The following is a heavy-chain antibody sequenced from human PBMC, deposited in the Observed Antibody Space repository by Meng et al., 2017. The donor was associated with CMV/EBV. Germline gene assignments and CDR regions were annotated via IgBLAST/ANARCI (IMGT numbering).Heavy chain of an antibody. CDR3: AHRGSYGYHGY. V-gene: IGHV2-5*02. D-gene: IGHD5-18*01. J-gene: IGHJ4*02. CDR1: GFSLSTRGVG. Sequence: ITLNVSGPPLAKPTQTLTLSYTFAGFSLSTRGVGLGWILQPPGKALEWLELIYWDDDKRYSPSLKSRLTITKDTSKNQVVLTMTNMDPVDTATYYCAHRGSYGYHGYWGQGTLVTVSS. CDR2: IYWDDDK.